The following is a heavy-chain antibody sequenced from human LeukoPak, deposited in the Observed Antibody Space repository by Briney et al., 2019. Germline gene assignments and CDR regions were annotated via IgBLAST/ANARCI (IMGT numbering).Heavy chain of an antibody. CDR1: GFTFSSYE. CDR3: ARGPKLEPFDY. V-gene: IGHV3-21*01. Sequence: KPGGSPRLSCAASGFTFSSYEMNWVRQAPGKGLEWVSSITSGSSYIYYADSVKGRFTISRDNANNSLYLQMDSLRAEDTAVYYCARGPKLEPFDYWGQGTLVTVSS. D-gene: IGHD1-1*01. J-gene: IGHJ4*02. CDR2: ITSGSSYI.